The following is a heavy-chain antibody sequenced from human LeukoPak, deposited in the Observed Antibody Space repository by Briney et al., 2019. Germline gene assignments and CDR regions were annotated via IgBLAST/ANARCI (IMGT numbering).Heavy chain of an antibody. J-gene: IGHJ4*02. CDR2: ISANNGNT. Sequence: RMGWISANNGNTNYAQKLQGRVTMTTDTSTSTAYMELRSLRSDDTAVYYCARDHLRYDFWSGYHNFDYWCQGTLVTVSS. V-gene: IGHV1-18*01. CDR3: ARDHLRYDFWSGYHNFDY. D-gene: IGHD3-3*01.